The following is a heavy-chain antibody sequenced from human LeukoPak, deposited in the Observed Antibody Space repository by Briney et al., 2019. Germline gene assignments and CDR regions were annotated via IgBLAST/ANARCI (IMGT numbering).Heavy chain of an antibody. V-gene: IGHV1-18*01. Sequence: ASVKVSCKASGYTFTSYGISWVRQAPGQGLEWMGWVSAYNGNTNYAQKLQGRVTMTTDTSTSTAYMELRSLRSDDTAVYYCARGMDRSSYWYFDLWGRGTLVTVSS. J-gene: IGHJ2*01. CDR1: GYTFTSYG. D-gene: IGHD2-2*01. CDR2: VSAYNGNT. CDR3: ARGMDRSSYWYFDL.